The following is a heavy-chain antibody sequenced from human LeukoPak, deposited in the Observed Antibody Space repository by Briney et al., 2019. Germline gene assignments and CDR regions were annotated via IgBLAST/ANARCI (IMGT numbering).Heavy chain of an antibody. Sequence: GGSLRLSCAASGFTFSSSAMSWVRQAPGKGLEWVSAISNNGGYTYYADSVQGRFTISRDNSKSTLCLQMNSLRAEDTAVYYCANIYGDYNPRGPRLLDCWGQGTLVTVSS. J-gene: IGHJ4*02. V-gene: IGHV3-23*01. CDR1: GFTFSSSA. CDR2: ISNNGGYT. CDR3: ANIYGDYNPRGPRLLDC. D-gene: IGHD4-17*01.